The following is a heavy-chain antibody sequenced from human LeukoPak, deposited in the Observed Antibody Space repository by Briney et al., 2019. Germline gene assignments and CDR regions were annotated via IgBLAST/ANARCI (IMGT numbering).Heavy chain of an antibody. CDR2: INHSGST. Sequence: SETLSLTCTVSGGSISSFYWSWIRQPPGKGLEWIGEINHSGSTNYNPSLKSRVTISVDTSKNQFSLKLSSVTAADTAVYYCARGYSYGHFEAFDIWGQGTMVTVSS. CDR1: GGSISSFY. CDR3: ARGYSYGHFEAFDI. V-gene: IGHV4-34*01. J-gene: IGHJ3*02. D-gene: IGHD5-18*01.